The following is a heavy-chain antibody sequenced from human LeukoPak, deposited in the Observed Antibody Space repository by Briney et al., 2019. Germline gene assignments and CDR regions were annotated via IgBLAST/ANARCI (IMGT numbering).Heavy chain of an antibody. Sequence: ASVKVSCKASGGTFSSYAISWVRQAPGQGLEWMGGIIPIFGKANYAQKFQGRVTITADESTSTAYMELSSLRSEDTAVYYCAREEPYYDFWSPNNWFDPWGQGTLVTVSS. CDR2: IIPIFGKA. D-gene: IGHD3-3*01. J-gene: IGHJ5*02. V-gene: IGHV1-69*13. CDR1: GGTFSSYA. CDR3: AREEPYYDFWSPNNWFDP.